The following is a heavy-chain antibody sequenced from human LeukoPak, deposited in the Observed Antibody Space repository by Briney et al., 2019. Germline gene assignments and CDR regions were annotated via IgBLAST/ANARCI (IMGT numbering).Heavy chain of an antibody. Sequence: ASVKVSCKASGFTFTSSATQWVRQARGQRLEWIGWIVVGSGNTNYAQKFQERVTITRDMSTSTAYMELSSLRSEDTAVYYCAASSTAGNLDYWGQGTLVTVSS. CDR1: GFTFTSSA. J-gene: IGHJ4*02. V-gene: IGHV1-58*02. CDR2: IVVGSGNT. CDR3: AASSTAGNLDY. D-gene: IGHD1-14*01.